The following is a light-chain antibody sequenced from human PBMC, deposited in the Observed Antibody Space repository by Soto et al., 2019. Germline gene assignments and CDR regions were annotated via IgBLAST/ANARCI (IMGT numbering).Light chain of an antibody. V-gene: IGLV2-14*03. J-gene: IGLJ2*01. Sequence: QSALTQPASVSGSPGQSITISCTGTSSDVGAYNFVSWYQQHPGKAPKLMIYDVTNRPSGVSSRFSGSKSGNTASLTLSGLQTEDEADYYCSSYTASNTLVFGGGTKLTVL. CDR3: SSYTASNTLV. CDR1: SSDVGAYNF. CDR2: DVT.